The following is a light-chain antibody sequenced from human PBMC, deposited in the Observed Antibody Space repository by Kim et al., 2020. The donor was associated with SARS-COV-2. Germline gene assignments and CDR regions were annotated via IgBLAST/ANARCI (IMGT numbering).Light chain of an antibody. J-gene: IGLJ2*01. CDR3: NSRVSSGNHVV. Sequence: SSELTQDPAVSVALGQTVRITCQGDSLRSYYASWYQQKPGQAPVLVIYGKNNRPSGIPDRFSGSSAGNTASLTITGAQAEDEADCYCNSRVSSGNHVVFG. CDR2: GKN. V-gene: IGLV3-19*01. CDR1: SLRSYY.